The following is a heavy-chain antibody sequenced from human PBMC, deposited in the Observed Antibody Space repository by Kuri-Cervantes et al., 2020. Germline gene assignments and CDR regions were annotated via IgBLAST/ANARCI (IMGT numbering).Heavy chain of an antibody. CDR1: GFTFSDYY. Sequence: GGSLRLSCAASGFTFSDYYMSWIRQAPGKGLEWVSYISSSGSTIYYADSVKGRFTISRDNAKNSLYLQMNSLRAEDTAVYYCARLYSGYDYWFYYFDYWGQGTLVTVSS. V-gene: IGHV3-11*04. D-gene: IGHD5-12*01. J-gene: IGHJ4*02. CDR2: ISSSGSTI. CDR3: ARLYSGYDYWFYYFDY.